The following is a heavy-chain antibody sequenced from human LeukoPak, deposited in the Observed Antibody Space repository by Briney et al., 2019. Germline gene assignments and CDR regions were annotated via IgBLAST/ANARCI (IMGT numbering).Heavy chain of an antibody. J-gene: IGHJ4*02. Sequence: GESLKISCKGSGYSFTSYWIGGVRQMPGKGLEWVGLLYPGDSDTRYSPSVQGQVTISADKSISTAYLQWSSLKASDTAMYYCARPSADSSGYDHGFDYWGQGTLVTVSS. D-gene: IGHD3-22*01. CDR2: LYPGDSDT. CDR3: ARPSADSSGYDHGFDY. CDR1: GYSFTSYW. V-gene: IGHV5-51*01.